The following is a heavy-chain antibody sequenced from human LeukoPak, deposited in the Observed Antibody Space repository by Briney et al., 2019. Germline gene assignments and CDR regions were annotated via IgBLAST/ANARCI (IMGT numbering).Heavy chain of an antibody. J-gene: IGHJ4*02. Sequence: GGSLRLSCAASGYTFSSYAMSWVRQAPGKGLEWVSTFSGISTTSYADAVKGRVTISRDNSKNTLYLQMDSLRAEDTAVYYCAKLRQWQPQRYFFEYWGQGALVTVAS. CDR3: AKLRQWQPQRYFFEY. CDR2: FSGISTT. CDR1: GYTFSSYA. V-gene: IGHV3-23*01. D-gene: IGHD6-19*01.